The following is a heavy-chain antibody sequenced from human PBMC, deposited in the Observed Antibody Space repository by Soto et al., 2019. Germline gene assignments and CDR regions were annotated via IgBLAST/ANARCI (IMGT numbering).Heavy chain of an antibody. CDR3: ARDLSQYYYDSSGYFDFDY. CDR2: INSDGSST. CDR1: GFTFSSYW. D-gene: IGHD3-22*01. Sequence: GGSLRLSCAASGFTFSSYWMHWVRQAPGKGLVWVSRINSDGSSTSYADSVKGRLTISRDNAKNTLYLQMNSLRAEDTAVYYCARDLSQYYYDSSGYFDFDYWGQGTLVTVSS. J-gene: IGHJ4*02. V-gene: IGHV3-74*01.